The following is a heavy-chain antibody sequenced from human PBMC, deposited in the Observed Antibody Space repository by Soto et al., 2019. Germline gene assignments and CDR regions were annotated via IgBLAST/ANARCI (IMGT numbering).Heavy chain of an antibody. Sequence: ASVKVSCKASGYTFTSYGISWARQAPGQGLEWMGWISAYNGNTNYAQKLQGRVTMTTDTSTSTAYMELRSLRSDDTAVYYCATDYKQYYHDSSGYLDYWGQGTLVTVSS. V-gene: IGHV1-18*04. CDR1: GYTFTSYG. D-gene: IGHD3-22*01. CDR3: ATDYKQYYHDSSGYLDY. CDR2: ISAYNGNT. J-gene: IGHJ4*02.